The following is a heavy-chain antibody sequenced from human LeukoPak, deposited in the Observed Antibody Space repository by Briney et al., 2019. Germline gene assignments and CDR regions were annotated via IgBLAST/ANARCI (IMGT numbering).Heavy chain of an antibody. CDR2: ISGSGDTT. CDR3: AKSVVPGGAYYFDY. V-gene: IGHV3-23*01. Sequence: GGSLRLSCAASGFTFSNYAMSWVRQAPGKGLEWVSAISGSGDTTYYADSVKGRFTLSRDNSKNTLYLQMHSLRAEDTAVYYCAKSVVPGGAYYFDYWGQGTLVTVSS. D-gene: IGHD5/OR15-5a*01. CDR1: GFTFSNYA. J-gene: IGHJ4*02.